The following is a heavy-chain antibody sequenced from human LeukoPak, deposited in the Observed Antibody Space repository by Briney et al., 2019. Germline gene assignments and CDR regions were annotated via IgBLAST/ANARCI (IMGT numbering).Heavy chain of an antibody. D-gene: IGHD6-19*01. CDR2: IYNRGST. CDR3: ARDVSGWYYFDY. J-gene: IGHJ4*02. Sequence: SETLSLTCTVSGDSISSYYWSWIRQPPGKGLEWIGYIYNRGSTNYNPSLKSRVTISVDTSKNQFSLKLSSVTAADTAVYYCARDVSGWYYFDYWGQGTLVTVSS. CDR1: GDSISSYY. V-gene: IGHV4-59*01.